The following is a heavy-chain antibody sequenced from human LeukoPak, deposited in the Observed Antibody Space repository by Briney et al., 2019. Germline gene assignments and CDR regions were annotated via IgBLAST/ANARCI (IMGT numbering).Heavy chain of an antibody. CDR3: ARDNVNYYAPDY. CDR1: EFNFLGSD. D-gene: IGHD1-7*01. Sequence: GLSLILSCAGTEFNFLGSDINLIRKDTARGPVLEGFFRSQALYGTREYAASVEGRFTISRDDSKGIAYLQMNALKIENTAVYYCARDNVNYYAPDYWGQGTLVIVSS. V-gene: IGHV3-49*03. CDR2: FRSQALYGTR. J-gene: IGHJ4*02.